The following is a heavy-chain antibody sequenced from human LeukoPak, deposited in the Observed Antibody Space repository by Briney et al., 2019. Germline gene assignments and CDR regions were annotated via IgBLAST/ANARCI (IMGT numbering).Heavy chain of an antibody. J-gene: IGHJ6*02. CDR3: ARTAMGSDFWSGYYFPLGYYGMDV. CDR2: INPSGGST. Sequence: GASVKVSCKASGYTFTSYYMHWVRQAPGQGLEWMGIINPSGGSTSYAQKFQGRVTMTRDTSTSTVYMELSSLRSEDTAVYYCARTAMGSDFWSGYYFPLGYYGMDVWGQGTTVTVSS. CDR1: GYTFTSYY. D-gene: IGHD3-3*01. V-gene: IGHV1-46*01.